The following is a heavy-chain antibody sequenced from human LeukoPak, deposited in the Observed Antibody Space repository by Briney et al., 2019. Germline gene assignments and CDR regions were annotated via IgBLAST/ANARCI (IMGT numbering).Heavy chain of an antibody. Sequence: SETLSLTCTVSGGSVSSGSYYWSWIRQPPGKGLEWIGYIYYSGSTNYNPSLKSRVTISVDTSKNQFSLKLSSVTAADTAVYYCARVVRGVIMHEFDYWGQGTLVTVSS. D-gene: IGHD3-10*01. J-gene: IGHJ4*02. CDR2: IYYSGST. CDR1: GGSVSSGSYY. V-gene: IGHV4-61*01. CDR3: ARVVRGVIMHEFDY.